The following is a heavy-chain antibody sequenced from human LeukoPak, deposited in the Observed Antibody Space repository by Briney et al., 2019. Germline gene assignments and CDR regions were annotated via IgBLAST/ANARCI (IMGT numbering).Heavy chain of an antibody. V-gene: IGHV1-2*02. D-gene: IGHD3-3*01. Sequence: AASVKVSCKASGYTFSGHYMHRVRQAPGQGLVWLGWINPITGDTKYAQKFQGSVTMTRDTSISTVYMELSGLTSDDTAIYYCARYFAVPDGGGFDYWGQGTLVTVSS. CDR2: INPITGDT. J-gene: IGHJ4*02. CDR3: ARYFAVPDGGGFDY. CDR1: GYTFSGHY.